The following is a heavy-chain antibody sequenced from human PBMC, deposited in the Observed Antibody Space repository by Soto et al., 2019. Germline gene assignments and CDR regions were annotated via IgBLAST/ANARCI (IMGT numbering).Heavy chain of an antibody. CDR3: ARTMVHYYYGMDV. J-gene: IGHJ6*02. CDR1: GYTFTGYY. CDR2: INPNSGGT. D-gene: IGHD3-10*01. V-gene: IGHV1-2*04. Sequence: GASVKVSCKASGYTFTGYYMHWVRQAPGQGLEWMGWINPNSGGTNYAQKFQGWVTMTRDTSISTAYMELSRLRSDDTAVYYCARTMVHYYYGMDVWGQGTTVTVSS.